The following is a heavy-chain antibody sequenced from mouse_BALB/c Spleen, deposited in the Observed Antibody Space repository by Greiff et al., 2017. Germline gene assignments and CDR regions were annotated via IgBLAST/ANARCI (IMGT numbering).Heavy chain of an antibody. V-gene: IGHV5-9-3*01. CDR1: GFTFSSYA. J-gene: IGHJ3*01. D-gene: IGHD2-14*01. CDR2: ISSGGSYT. Sequence: EVQGVESGGGLVKPGGSLKLSCAASGFTFSSYAMSWVRQTPEKRLEWVATISSGGSYTYYPDSVKGRFTISRDNAKNTLYLQMSSLRSEDTAMYYCARQEVRAWFAYWGQGTLVTVSA. CDR3: ARQEVRAWFAY.